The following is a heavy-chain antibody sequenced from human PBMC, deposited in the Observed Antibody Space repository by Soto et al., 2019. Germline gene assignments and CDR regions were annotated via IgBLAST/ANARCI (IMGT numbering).Heavy chain of an antibody. CDR2: ILPFLGRT. D-gene: IGHD5-18*01. J-gene: IGHJ5*02. CDR3: ARDVTAMEALYHYDT. Sequence: QLQLVQSGAAVKKPGSSVKVSCKASGGTLSTYTISWVRQAPGQGLEWMGSILPFLGRTNYAKKFQGRVTITADQSTSTMELSGLRSEDTALYFCARDVTAMEALYHYDTWGQGTLVTVSS. CDR1: GGTLSTYT. V-gene: IGHV1-69*08.